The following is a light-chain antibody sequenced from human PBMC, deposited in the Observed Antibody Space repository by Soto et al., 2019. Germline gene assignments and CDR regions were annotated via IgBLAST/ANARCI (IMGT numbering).Light chain of an antibody. V-gene: IGKV3-20*01. J-gene: IGKJ4*01. Sequence: EIVLTQSPGTLSLSPGERXTLSXXASQSLSSSYLAWYQQKPGQAPRVLIYGASSRATGIPDRFSGSGSGTDFTLTIXXXEXXXXXXXXXXXXXXXPLTFGGGTRVEIK. CDR1: QSLSSSY. CDR2: GAS. CDR3: XXXXXXPLT.